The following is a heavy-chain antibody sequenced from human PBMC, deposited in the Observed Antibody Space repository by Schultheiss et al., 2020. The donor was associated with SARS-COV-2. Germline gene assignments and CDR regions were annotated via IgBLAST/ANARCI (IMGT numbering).Heavy chain of an antibody. V-gene: IGHV3-53*01. CDR1: GFTVSSNY. Sequence: GESLKISCAASGFTVSSNYMSWVRQAPGKGLEWVSAISGGGSTYYADSVKGRFTVSRDNSKNTLYLQMNSLRAEDTAVYYCAKDDCSGGTCYPDYWGQGTLVTVSS. CDR2: ISGGGST. D-gene: IGHD2-15*01. CDR3: AKDDCSGGTCYPDY. J-gene: IGHJ4*02.